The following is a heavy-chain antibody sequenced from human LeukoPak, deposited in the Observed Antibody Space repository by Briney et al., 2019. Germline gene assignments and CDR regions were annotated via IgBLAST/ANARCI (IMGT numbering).Heavy chain of an antibody. J-gene: IGHJ6*03. CDR1: GYTFTGYY. CDR3: ARVRWEAAAGMNYYYYYMDV. Sequence: ASVKVSCKASGYTFTGYYIHWVRQAPGQGLEWMGGIIPIFGTANYAQKFQGRVTITADESTSTAYMELSSLRSEDTAVYYCARVRWEAAAGMNYYYYYMDVWGKGTTVTVSS. V-gene: IGHV1-69*13. CDR2: IIPIFGTA. D-gene: IGHD6-13*01.